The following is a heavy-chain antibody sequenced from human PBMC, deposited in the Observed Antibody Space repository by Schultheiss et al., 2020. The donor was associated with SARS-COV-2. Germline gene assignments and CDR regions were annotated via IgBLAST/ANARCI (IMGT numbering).Heavy chain of an antibody. J-gene: IGHJ4*02. Sequence: SETLSLTCAVYGGSFSAYYWSWIRQPPGKGLEWIGEINHSGSTNYNPSLKSRVTISVDTSKNQFSLKLSSVTAADTAVYYCAREASYYDSSGYWPNFDYWGQGTLVTVSS. CDR1: GGSFSAYY. V-gene: IGHV4-34*01. CDR3: AREASYYDSSGYWPNFDY. D-gene: IGHD3-22*01. CDR2: INHSGST.